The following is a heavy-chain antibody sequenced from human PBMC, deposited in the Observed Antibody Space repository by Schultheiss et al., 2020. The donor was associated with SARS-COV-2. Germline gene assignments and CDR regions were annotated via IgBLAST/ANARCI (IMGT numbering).Heavy chain of an antibody. V-gene: IGHV3-23*01. D-gene: IGHD7-27*01. CDR1: GFTVSSNY. J-gene: IGHJ4*02. CDR2: ISGSGGST. Sequence: GGSLRLSCAASGFTVSSNYMSWVRQAPGKGLEWVSVISGSGGSTYYADSVKGRFTISRDNSKNTLYLQMNSLRAEDTAVYYCAKTLFPWGIAYYFDYWGQGTLVTVSS. CDR3: AKTLFPWGIAYYFDY.